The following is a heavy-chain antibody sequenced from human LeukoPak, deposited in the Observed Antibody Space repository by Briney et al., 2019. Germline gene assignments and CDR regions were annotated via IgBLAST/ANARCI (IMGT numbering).Heavy chain of an antibody. CDR2: INPNSGGT. CDR3: ARAGIQLWDFDY. D-gene: IGHD5-18*01. CDR1: GYTFTSYD. V-gene: IGHV1-2*02. Sequence: ASVKVSCKASGYTFTSYDINWVRQAPGQGLEWMGWINPNSGGTNYAQKFQGRVTMTRDTSISTAYMELSRLRSDDTAVYYCARAGIQLWDFDYWGQGTLVTVSS. J-gene: IGHJ4*02.